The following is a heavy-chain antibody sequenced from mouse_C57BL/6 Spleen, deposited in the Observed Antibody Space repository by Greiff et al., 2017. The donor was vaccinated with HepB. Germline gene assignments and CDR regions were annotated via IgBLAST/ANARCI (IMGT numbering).Heavy chain of an antibody. CDR2: IYPRDGST. V-gene: IGHV1-78*01. J-gene: IGHJ2*01. CDR3: ASSSGTYSFEY. D-gene: IGHD3-2*02. Sequence: VQLQQSDAELVKPGASVKISCKVSGYPFTDHTIHWMKQRPEQGLDWIGYIYPRDGSTKYNEKFKGKATLTADKSSSTAYMKINSLTYEDSAVYMCASSSGTYSFEYWGQGTNLTVSS. CDR1: GYPFTDHT.